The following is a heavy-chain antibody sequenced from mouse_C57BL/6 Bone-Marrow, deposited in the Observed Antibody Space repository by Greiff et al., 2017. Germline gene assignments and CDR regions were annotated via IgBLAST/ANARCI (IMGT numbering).Heavy chain of an antibody. J-gene: IGHJ1*03. Sequence: QVQLQQPGAELVKPGASVKMSCKASGYTFTSSWITWVKQRPGQGLEWIGDIYPGSGSTNYNEKFTSKATLTVDTSSSTAYMQLSSLTSDASAVYYCAIPYYSNYWYFDVWGTGTTVTVSS. CDR2: IYPGSGST. V-gene: IGHV1-55*01. D-gene: IGHD2-5*01. CDR1: GYTFTSSW. CDR3: AIPYYSNYWYFDV.